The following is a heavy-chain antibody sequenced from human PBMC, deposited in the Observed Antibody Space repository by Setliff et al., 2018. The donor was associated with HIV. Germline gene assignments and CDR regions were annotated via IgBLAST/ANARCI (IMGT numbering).Heavy chain of an antibody. CDR3: TRQGRGDPGLATTRLDY. CDR2: IYYTGFT. CDR1: GDSFSTSSYF. V-gene: IGHV4-39*01. D-gene: IGHD1-1*01. Sequence: SETLSLTCSVSGDSFSTSSYFWGWVRQSPGKGLEWIGNIYYTGFTYSSPSLKSRVIMSIDTSKSQFSLNLTSLTDSDTAVYYCTRQGRGDPGLATTRLDYWGQGKLVTVTS. J-gene: IGHJ4*02.